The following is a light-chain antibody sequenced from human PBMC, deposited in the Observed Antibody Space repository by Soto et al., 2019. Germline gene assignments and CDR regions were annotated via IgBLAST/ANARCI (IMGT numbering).Light chain of an antibody. V-gene: IGKV4-1*01. CDR2: WSS. Sequence: DIEMTQSPDSLSVSLGERATINCRSSQSVLHSSNGNNYIAWYQQKPGQPPKLLIYWSSTRESGVPDRFIGSGSWPDFTLTVSSLPAEDVAFYSCQQYQSLPFTFGPGTKVHIK. CDR1: QSVLHSSNGNNY. J-gene: IGKJ3*01. CDR3: QQYQSLPFT.